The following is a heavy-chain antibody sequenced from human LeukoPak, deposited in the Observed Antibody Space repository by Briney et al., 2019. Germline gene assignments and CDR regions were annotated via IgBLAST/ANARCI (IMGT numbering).Heavy chain of an antibody. V-gene: IGHV5-51*01. Sequence: GEPLNLSCQGSGYSFTSYWIGWLRQMPGKGLEWMGIIYPRGSATRSSPSFQGQVTSSADTSVSTAYLQWRSLEPSRPAMYFCARTMVRGVITSSFDFWGQGTLVTVSS. CDR2: IYPRGSAT. D-gene: IGHD3-10*01. J-gene: IGHJ4*02. CDR3: ARTMVRGVITSSFDF. CDR1: GYSFTSYW.